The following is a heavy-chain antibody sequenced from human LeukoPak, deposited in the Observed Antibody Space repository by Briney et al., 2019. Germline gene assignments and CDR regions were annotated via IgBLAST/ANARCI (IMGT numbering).Heavy chain of an antibody. CDR2: INPNSGGT. Sequence: ASVKVSCKASGYTFTGYYMHWVRQAPGQGLEWMGRINPNSGGTNYAQKFQGRVTMTRDTSISTAYMELSRLRSDDTAVYYCARDADIVVVPAAIRYGMDVWGQGTLVTVSS. CDR1: GYTFTGYY. V-gene: IGHV1-2*06. CDR3: ARDADIVVVPAAIRYGMDV. J-gene: IGHJ6*02. D-gene: IGHD2-2*01.